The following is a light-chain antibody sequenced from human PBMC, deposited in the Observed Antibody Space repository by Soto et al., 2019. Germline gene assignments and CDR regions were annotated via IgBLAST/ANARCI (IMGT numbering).Light chain of an antibody. V-gene: IGKV3-20*01. Sequence: EIVLTQSPVTLSLSPGEIANLSCRASQSVSDSYLAWYQQKPGQAPRLLIYASSRATGIPDRFSGSGSGTAFTLTIIRIEPEDFALYYCQHYGTSALFGPGTKVDIK. CDR3: QHYGTSAL. J-gene: IGKJ3*01. CDR2: AS. CDR1: QSVSDSY.